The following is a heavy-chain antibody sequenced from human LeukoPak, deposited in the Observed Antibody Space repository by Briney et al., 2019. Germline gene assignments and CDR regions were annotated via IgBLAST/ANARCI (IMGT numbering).Heavy chain of an antibody. CDR3: AGHGKTGENPPD. CDR2: IIPIFGTA. Sequence: SVKVSCKASGGTFSSYAISWVRQAPGQGPEWMGGIIPIFGTANYAQKFQGRVTIAADESTSTAYMELSSLRSEDTAVYYCAGHGKTGENPPDWGQGTLVTVSS. V-gene: IGHV1-69*13. J-gene: IGHJ4*02. CDR1: GGTFSSYA. D-gene: IGHD7-27*01.